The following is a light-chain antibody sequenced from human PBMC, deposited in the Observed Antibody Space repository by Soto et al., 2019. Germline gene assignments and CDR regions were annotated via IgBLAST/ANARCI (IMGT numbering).Light chain of an antibody. CDR1: SSDVGGYHY. J-gene: IGLJ3*02. V-gene: IGLV2-14*01. CDR3: SSYTSSSTLVV. CDR2: EVT. Sequence: QSVLTQPASVSGSPGQSITISCTGTSSDVGGYHYVSWYQHNPGKAPKLMIYEVTNRPSGVSNRFSGSKSGNTASLTISGLQAEDEADYYCSSYTSSSTLVVFGGGTKLTVL.